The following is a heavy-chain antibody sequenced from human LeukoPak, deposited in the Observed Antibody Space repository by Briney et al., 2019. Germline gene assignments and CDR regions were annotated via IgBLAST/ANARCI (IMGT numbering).Heavy chain of an antibody. V-gene: IGHV1-46*01. CDR1: GYTFTSYY. CDR3: ARAEGYFDWLLPFDP. J-gene: IGHJ5*02. D-gene: IGHD3-9*01. CDR2: INPSGWST. Sequence: GASVKVSCKASGYTFTSYYMHWVRQAPGQGREWMGIINPSGWSTSDAQKLQGRGTMTRDTSTSTVYMELSSLRSEDTAVYYCARAEGYFDWLLPFDPWGQGTLVTVSS.